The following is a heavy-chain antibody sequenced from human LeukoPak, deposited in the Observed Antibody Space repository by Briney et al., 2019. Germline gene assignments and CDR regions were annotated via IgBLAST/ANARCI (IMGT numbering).Heavy chain of an antibody. V-gene: IGHV4-39*01. D-gene: IGHD3-10*01. CDR2: INYSGST. Sequence: KPSETLSLTCTVSGGSVSSTTYYWSWIRQPPGKGPEWIASINYSGSTYYNPSLKSRVTISVDTSENQFSLKLSSATAADTAVYYCARYVVYGSGKYYFDYWGQGTLVTVSS. CDR3: ARYVVYGSGKYYFDY. CDR1: GGSVSSTTYY. J-gene: IGHJ4*02.